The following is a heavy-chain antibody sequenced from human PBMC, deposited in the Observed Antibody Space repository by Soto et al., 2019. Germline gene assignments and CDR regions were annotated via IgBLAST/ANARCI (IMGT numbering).Heavy chain of an antibody. CDR3: ARTINDYKDYYYYYGMDV. V-gene: IGHV1-69*13. CDR2: IIPIFGTA. J-gene: IGHJ6*02. CDR1: GGTFSSYA. Sequence: GASVKVSCKASGGTFSSYAISWVRQAPGQGLEWMGGIIPIFGTANYAQKFQGRVTITADESTSTAYMELSSLRSEDTAVYYCARTINDYKDYYYYYGMDVWGQGTTVTVSS. D-gene: IGHD4-4*01.